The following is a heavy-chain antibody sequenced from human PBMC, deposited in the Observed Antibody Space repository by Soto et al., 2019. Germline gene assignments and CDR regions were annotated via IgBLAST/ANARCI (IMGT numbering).Heavy chain of an antibody. V-gene: IGHV2-5*02. CDR3: VQSRCVGDCREIYSSHAYNGLDV. D-gene: IGHD2-21*02. CDR1: GLSLRTTGVG. CDR2: LYWDDDK. J-gene: IGHJ6*02. Sequence: QVTLKESGPTLVKPTQTLTLTCTVSGLSLRTTGVGVGWVRQPPGKALEWLALLYWDDDKRYSPSLRSRLTIAKDISEKQVVLTMTNMDNVDTATYYCVQSRCVGDCREIYSSHAYNGLDVWGQGTTVTVSS.